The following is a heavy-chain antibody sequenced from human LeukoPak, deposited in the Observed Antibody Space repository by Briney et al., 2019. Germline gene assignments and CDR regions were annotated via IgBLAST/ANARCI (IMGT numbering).Heavy chain of an antibody. V-gene: IGHV3-30*18. J-gene: IGHJ4*02. CDR1: GFTVSGNF. D-gene: IGHD2-15*01. CDR3: AKDGNIVVVVAVPWYFDY. Sequence: GGSVRLSCAASGFTVSGNFMTWVRQAPGKGLEWVAVISYDGSNKYYADSVKGRFTISRDNSKNTLYLQMNSLRAEDTAVYYCAKDGNIVVVVAVPWYFDYWGQGTLVTVSS. CDR2: ISYDGSNK.